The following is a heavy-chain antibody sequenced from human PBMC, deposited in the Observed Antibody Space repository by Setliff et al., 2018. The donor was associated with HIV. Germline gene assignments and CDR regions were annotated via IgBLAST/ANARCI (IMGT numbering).Heavy chain of an antibody. Sequence: GGSLRLSCAASGFTFTSYAMTWVRQAPGKGLEWVSVIHSGGSTFYADSVKGRFTISRDNAKNSLYLQMNSLRAEDTAVYYCARGIAARPSNWYFDLWGRGTLVTVS. J-gene: IGHJ2*01. V-gene: IGHV3-66*01. CDR2: IHSGGST. CDR3: ARGIAARPSNWYFDL. D-gene: IGHD6-6*01. CDR1: GFTFTSYA.